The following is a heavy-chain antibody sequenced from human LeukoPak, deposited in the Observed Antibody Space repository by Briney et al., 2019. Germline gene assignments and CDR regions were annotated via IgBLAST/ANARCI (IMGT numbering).Heavy chain of an antibody. CDR3: ARGRALNGSGSYSFDY. CDR2: INHSGST. V-gene: IGHV4-34*01. Sequence: SETLSLTCAVYGGSFSGDYWSWIRQPPGKGLEWIGEINHSGSTNYNPSLKSRVTISVDTSKNQFSLKLSPVTAADTAVYYCARGRALNGSGSYSFDYWGQGTLVTVSS. CDR1: GGSFSGDY. D-gene: IGHD3-10*01. J-gene: IGHJ4*02.